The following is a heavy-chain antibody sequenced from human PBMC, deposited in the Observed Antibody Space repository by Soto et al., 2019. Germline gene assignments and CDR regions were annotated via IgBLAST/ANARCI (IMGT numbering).Heavy chain of an antibody. V-gene: IGHV3-30-3*01. J-gene: IGHJ4*02. CDR3: ARTTVVSGTPDFAY. CDR1: GFTFSSFT. Sequence: QVQLVESGGGVVPPGRSLRLSCAASGFTFSSFTMHWVRQAPGKGREWVAVISYDDGDNKYYADSVKGRFTISRDNSKNTLYLQMNSLRPEDTAVYYCARTTVVSGTPDFAYWGQGTLVTVSS. CDR2: ISYDDGDNK. D-gene: IGHD4-4*01.